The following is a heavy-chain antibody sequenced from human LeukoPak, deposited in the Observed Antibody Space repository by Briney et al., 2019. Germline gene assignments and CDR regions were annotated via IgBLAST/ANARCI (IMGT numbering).Heavy chain of an antibody. J-gene: IGHJ4*02. Sequence: GGSLRLSCAASGYTFGDYGMSWVRQVPGKGLEWVSGTNRRGDITGYADFVKGRFTISRDNAKNSLYLQMHSLRAEDTAVYYCARDLMGWDLHYFDYWGQGTLVTVSS. CDR1: GYTFGDYG. V-gene: IGHV3-20*04. D-gene: IGHD1-26*01. CDR2: TNRRGDIT. CDR3: ARDLMGWDLHYFDY.